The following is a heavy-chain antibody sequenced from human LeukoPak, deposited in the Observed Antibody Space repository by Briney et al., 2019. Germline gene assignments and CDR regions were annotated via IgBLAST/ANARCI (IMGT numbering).Heavy chain of an antibody. J-gene: IGHJ4*02. D-gene: IGHD6-19*01. CDR3: ARYIAVAYTDY. CDR2: IRSGSSNI. V-gene: IGHV3-21*01. CDR1: GFTFSSYG. Sequence: GGSLRLSCAASGFTFSSYGMNWVRQAPGKGLEWVSSIRSGSSNIYYADSVKGRFTISRDNAKNSLYLQMNSLRAEDTAVYYCARYIAVAYTDYWGQGTLVTVSS.